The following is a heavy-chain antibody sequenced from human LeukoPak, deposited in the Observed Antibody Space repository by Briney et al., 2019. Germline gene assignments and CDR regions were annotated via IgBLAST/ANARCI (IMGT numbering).Heavy chain of an antibody. CDR3: ARLSMGYSSGWYGSFDI. J-gene: IGHJ3*02. D-gene: IGHD6-19*01. CDR1: GGSISSGGYS. CDR2: IYHSEST. Sequence: PSETLSLTCAVSGGSISSGGYSWNWIRQPPGKGLEWIGYIYHSESTYFNPSLKSRVTISVDTSKNQFSLKLSSVTAADTAVYYCARLSMGYSSGWYGSFDIWGQGTMVTVSS. V-gene: IGHV4-30-2*03.